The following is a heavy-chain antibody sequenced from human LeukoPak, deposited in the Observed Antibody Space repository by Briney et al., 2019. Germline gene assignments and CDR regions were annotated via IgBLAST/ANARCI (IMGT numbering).Heavy chain of an antibody. J-gene: IGHJ6*03. V-gene: IGHV4-61*02. D-gene: IGHD6-13*01. CDR2: IYTSGST. Sequence: PSETLSLTCTVSGGSISSGSYYWSWIRQPAGKGLEWIGRIYTSGSTNYNPSLKSRVTISVDTSKNQFSLKLSSVTAADTAVYYCARDVAAVYMDVWGKGTTVTVSS. CDR3: ARDVAAVYMDV. CDR1: GGSISSGSYY.